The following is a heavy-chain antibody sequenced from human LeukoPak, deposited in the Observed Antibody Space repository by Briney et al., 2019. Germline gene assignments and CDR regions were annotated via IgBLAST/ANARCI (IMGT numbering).Heavy chain of an antibody. CDR3: TYSGSNYPDY. D-gene: IGHD1-26*01. Sequence: SETLSLTCAVFGGSFSSYFWSWIRQSPGKGLEWIGEINHSGSTNYNPSLKSRVTISLGTSKNQFSLRLSSVTAADTAVYCCTYSGSNYPDYWGQGTLVIVSS. CDR2: INHSGST. J-gene: IGHJ4*02. V-gene: IGHV4-34*01. CDR1: GGSFSSYF.